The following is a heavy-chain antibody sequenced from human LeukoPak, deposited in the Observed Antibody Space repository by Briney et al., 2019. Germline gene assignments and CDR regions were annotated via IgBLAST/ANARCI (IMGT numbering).Heavy chain of an antibody. CDR1: GGSISSSSYY. CDR3: ARQRSWIVDY. Sequence: PSETLSLTCTVSGGSISSSSYYWGWIRQPPGKGLEWIGSIYYSGSTYYNPSLKSRVTISVDTSKNQFSLKLSSVTAADTAVYYCARQRSWIVDYWGQGTLVTVSS. CDR2: IYYSGST. V-gene: IGHV4-39*01. J-gene: IGHJ4*02. D-gene: IGHD6-13*01.